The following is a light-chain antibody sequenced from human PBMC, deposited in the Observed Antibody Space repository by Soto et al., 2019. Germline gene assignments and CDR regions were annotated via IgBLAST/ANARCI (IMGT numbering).Light chain of an antibody. Sequence: QSALTQPRSVSGSPGQSVTISCTGTSSDVGNYKYVSWYQQHTGKAPKPMIYDVSKRPSGVPDRFSGSKSGNTASLTISGLQTEDEADYYCCSYAGSYTWVFGGGTKLTVL. CDR1: SSDVGNYKY. J-gene: IGLJ3*02. CDR2: DVS. V-gene: IGLV2-11*01. CDR3: CSYAGSYTWV.